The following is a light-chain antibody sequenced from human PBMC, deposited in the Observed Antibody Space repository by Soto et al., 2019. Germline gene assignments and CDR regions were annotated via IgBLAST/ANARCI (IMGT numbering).Light chain of an antibody. CDR2: SNA. CDR1: GSNIGENA. V-gene: IGLV1-44*01. J-gene: IGLJ3*02. CDR3: AAWDDSLKAML. Sequence: QSVLTQPPSASGTPGQTVTISCSGSGSNIGENAVNWYQHLPGTAPQLLIYSNALRPSGVPHRFSGSKSGTAGSLAISGLQSEDAAHYYCAAWDDSLKAMLFGGGTKLTVL.